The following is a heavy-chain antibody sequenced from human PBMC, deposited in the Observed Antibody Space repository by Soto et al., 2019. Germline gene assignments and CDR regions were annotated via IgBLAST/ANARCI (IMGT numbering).Heavy chain of an antibody. CDR1: GGSINNHY. J-gene: IGHJ4*02. V-gene: IGHV4-59*11. Sequence: QVQLQESGPGLVKPSWTLSLTCTVSGGSINNHYWRWIRQTPGKGQEWIGYSHSSGSPEYNPSLKSRVTMSIDTSKNQFFLRLGSVTAAATDVYFCAIGGWSKADWGRGTLVTVS. CDR3: AIGGWSKAD. CDR2: SHSSGSP.